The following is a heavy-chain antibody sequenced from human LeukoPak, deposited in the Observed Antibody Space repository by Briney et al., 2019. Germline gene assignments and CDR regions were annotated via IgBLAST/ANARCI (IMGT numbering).Heavy chain of an antibody. CDR2: IYYSGST. J-gene: IGHJ4*02. D-gene: IGHD3-16*01. CDR3: ARGTSYTNSLNY. Sequence: SETLSLTCTVSGDSISSSDYYWGWIRQPPGKGMEWVANIYYSGSTYHNPSLKSRATISADTSKNQISLKLNSVTAAGTAVYYCARGTSYTNSLNYWGQGILVTVSS. CDR1: GDSISSSDYY. V-gene: IGHV4-39*07.